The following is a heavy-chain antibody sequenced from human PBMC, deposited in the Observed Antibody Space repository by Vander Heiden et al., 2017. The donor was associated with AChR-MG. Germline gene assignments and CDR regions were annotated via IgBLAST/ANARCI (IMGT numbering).Heavy chain of an antibody. V-gene: IGHV1-3*01. CDR1: GYTFTDYA. Sequence: QVQLVQSGAEVKKPGASVKVSCKASGYTFTDYAIHWVRQAPGQSLEWMGWISAGNGKTRYSENFQGRVTLTRDTSATTAYMQLSSLGSEDTAVYYCVRDNGYQLLYYWGQGSLVTVSS. CDR2: ISAGNGKT. J-gene: IGHJ4*02. D-gene: IGHD2-2*01. CDR3: VRDNGYQLLYY.